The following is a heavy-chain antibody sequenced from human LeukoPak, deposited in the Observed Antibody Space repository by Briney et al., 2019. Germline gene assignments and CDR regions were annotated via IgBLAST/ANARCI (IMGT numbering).Heavy chain of an antibody. J-gene: IGHJ3*02. CDR3: ARQTDYYDSSGYYIDAFDI. CDR2: IYYSGST. CDR1: GGSISSSSYY. V-gene: IGHV4-39*01. D-gene: IGHD3-22*01. Sequence: PSETLSLTCTVSGGSISSSSYYWGWIRQPPGKGLGWSGSIYYSGSTYYNPSLKSRVTISVDTSKSQFSLKLSSVTAADTAVYYCARQTDYYDSSGYYIDAFDIWGQGTMVTVSS.